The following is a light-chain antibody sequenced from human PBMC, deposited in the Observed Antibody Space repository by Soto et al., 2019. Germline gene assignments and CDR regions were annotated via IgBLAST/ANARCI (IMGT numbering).Light chain of an antibody. V-gene: IGKV1-17*01. CDR3: LQHNNYPCT. CDR1: QGIRNE. J-gene: IGKJ2*02. CDR2: AAS. Sequence: DIQMTQSPSSLSASVGDRVTITCRASQGIRNELGWYQQKPGKAPKRLIYAASSLQSGVPSRFSGSGSGTEFTLTISSLQPEDFATYYCLQHNNYPCTFGQGTKLEIK.